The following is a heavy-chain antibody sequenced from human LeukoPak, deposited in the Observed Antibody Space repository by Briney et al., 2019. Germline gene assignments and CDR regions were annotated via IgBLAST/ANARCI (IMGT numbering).Heavy chain of an antibody. Sequence: PSQTLSLTCTVSGVSISTGSSYWTWIRQPAGKGLEWVGRIYTNGGTNYNPSLKSRVTISLDTSKNQFSLKLSSVTAADTAVYYCARQPLQYYYDSSGPDYWGQGTLVTVSS. V-gene: IGHV4-61*02. J-gene: IGHJ4*02. D-gene: IGHD3-22*01. CDR2: IYTNGGT. CDR1: GVSISTGSSY. CDR3: ARQPLQYYYDSSGPDY.